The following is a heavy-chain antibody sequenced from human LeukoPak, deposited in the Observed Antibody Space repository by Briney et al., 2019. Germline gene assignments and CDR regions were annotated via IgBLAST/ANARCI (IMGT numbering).Heavy chain of an antibody. J-gene: IGHJ3*02. CDR3: ARDGYYYGSGSFFPFDI. Sequence: GASVKVSCKASGYTFTGYYMHWVRQAPGQGLEWMGWINPNSGGTNYAQKFQGRVTMTRDMSISTAYMELSRLRSDDTAVYYCARDGYYYGSGSFFPFDIWGQGTMVTVSS. CDR1: GYTFTGYY. CDR2: INPNSGGT. V-gene: IGHV1-2*02. D-gene: IGHD3-10*01.